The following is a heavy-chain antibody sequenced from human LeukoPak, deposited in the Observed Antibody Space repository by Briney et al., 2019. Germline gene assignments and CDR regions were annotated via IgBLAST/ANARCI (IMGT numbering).Heavy chain of an antibody. CDR3: ARPSGSYQGKRDFDY. J-gene: IGHJ4*02. D-gene: IGHD1-26*01. CDR2: IYYSGST. CDR1: GGSISSSSYY. Sequence: SETLSLTCTVSGGSISSSSYYWGWIRQPPGKGLEWIGSIYYSGSTYYNPSLKSRVTISVDTSKNQFSLKLSSVTAADAAVYYCARPSGSYQGKRDFDYWGQGTLVTVSS. V-gene: IGHV4-39*07.